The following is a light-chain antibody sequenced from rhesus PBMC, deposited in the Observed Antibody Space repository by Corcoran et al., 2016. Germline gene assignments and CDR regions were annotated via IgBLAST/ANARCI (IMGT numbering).Light chain of an antibody. V-gene: IGLV2S7*01. J-gene: IGLJ6*01. CDR3: FSYTTSSTV. CDR2: GVS. CDR1: SSDIGGYNY. Sequence: QSAPTQPPSVSGSPGQSVTISCTGTSSDIGGYNYVSWYQQHPGKAPKLMIYGVSNRPSGVSALFSGSKSGNTASLTISGIQAEDDAYYYWFSYTTSSTVFGSGTKLTVL.